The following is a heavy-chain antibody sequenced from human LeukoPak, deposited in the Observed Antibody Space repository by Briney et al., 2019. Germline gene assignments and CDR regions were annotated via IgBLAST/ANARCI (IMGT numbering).Heavy chain of an antibody. D-gene: IGHD6-19*01. V-gene: IGHV3-30*18. Sequence: GGSLRLSCAASGFTFSSYGMYWVRQAPGKGLEWVAVISYDGSNAYYADSVKGRFTISRDNSKDTLYLQMNSLRTEDTAVYYCAKDLGGYSSGWFLDWGQGTLVTVSS. J-gene: IGHJ4*02. CDR1: GFTFSSYG. CDR3: AKDLGGYSSGWFLD. CDR2: ISYDGSNA.